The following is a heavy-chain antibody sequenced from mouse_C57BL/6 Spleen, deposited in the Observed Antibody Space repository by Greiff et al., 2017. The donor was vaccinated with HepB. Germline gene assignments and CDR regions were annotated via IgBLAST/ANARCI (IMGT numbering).Heavy chain of an antibody. CDR3: ARNGYYAWYFDV. CDR1: GFTFSDYG. Sequence: EVKVVESGGGLVKPGGSLKLSCAASGFTFSDYGMHWVRQAPEKGLEWVAYISSGSSTIYYADTVKGRFTISRDNAKNTLFLQMTSLRSEYTAMYYCARNGYYAWYFDVWGTGTTVTVSS. CDR2: ISSGSSTI. D-gene: IGHD2-3*01. V-gene: IGHV5-17*01. J-gene: IGHJ1*03.